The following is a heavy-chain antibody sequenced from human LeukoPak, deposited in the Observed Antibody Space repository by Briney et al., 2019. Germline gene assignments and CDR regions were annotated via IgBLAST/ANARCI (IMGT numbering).Heavy chain of an antibody. CDR1: GFTFSSYA. J-gene: IGHJ4*02. Sequence: GRSLRLSCAASGFTFSSYAMHWVRQAPGKGLEWVAVISYDGSNKYYADSVKGRFTISRDNSKNTLYLQMNSLRAEDTAVYYCARVVNSYGSGTHPFPPGYWGQGTLVTVSS. D-gene: IGHD3-10*01. CDR3: ARVVNSYGSGTHPFPPGY. V-gene: IGHV3-30-3*01. CDR2: ISYDGSNK.